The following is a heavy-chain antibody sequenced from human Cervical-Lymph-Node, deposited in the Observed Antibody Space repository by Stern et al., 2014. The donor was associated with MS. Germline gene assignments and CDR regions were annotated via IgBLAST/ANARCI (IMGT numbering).Heavy chain of an antibody. Sequence: VQLVESGAEVKKPGSSVKVSCKASGYIFTSYYIHWVRQAPGQGLEWLGMINPGGGRTLGAQKFQGRVTLTWDTSTSTVFMELNSLRFEDTAVYYCARVDSYSLITYWGPGTLVSVSS. J-gene: IGHJ4*02. CDR3: ARVDSYSLITY. CDR1: GYIFTSYY. V-gene: IGHV1-46*01. CDR2: INPGGGRT. D-gene: IGHD1-26*01.